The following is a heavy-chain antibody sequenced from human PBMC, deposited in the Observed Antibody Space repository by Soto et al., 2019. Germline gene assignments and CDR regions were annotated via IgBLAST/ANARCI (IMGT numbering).Heavy chain of an antibody. Sequence: PSETLSLTCTVSGGSISSYYWSWIRQPPGKGLEWIGYIYYSGSTNYNPSLKSRVTISVDTSKNQFSLKLSSVTAADTAVYYCARRYGYSFDYCGQRTLVTVSS. CDR1: GGSISSYY. CDR3: ARRYGYSFDY. D-gene: IGHD1-1*01. CDR2: IYYSGST. V-gene: IGHV4-59*08. J-gene: IGHJ4*02.